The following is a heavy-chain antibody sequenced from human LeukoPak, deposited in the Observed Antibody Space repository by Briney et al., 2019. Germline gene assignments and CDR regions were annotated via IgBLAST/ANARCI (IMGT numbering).Heavy chain of an antibody. J-gene: IGHJ4*02. CDR3: ARGYYGSGKGPDY. D-gene: IGHD3-10*01. CDR1: GYTFTSYY. Sequence: SVKVSCKASGYTFTSYYMHWVRQAPGQGLEWMGRIIPIFGTANYAQKFQGRVTITTDESTSTAYMELSSLRSEDTAVYYCARGYYGSGKGPDYWGQGTLVTVSS. V-gene: IGHV1-69*05. CDR2: IIPIFGTA.